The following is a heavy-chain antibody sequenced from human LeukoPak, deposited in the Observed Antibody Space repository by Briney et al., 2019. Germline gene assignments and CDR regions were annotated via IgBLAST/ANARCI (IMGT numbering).Heavy chain of an antibody. J-gene: IGHJ4*02. Sequence: SETLSLTCAVSGDSINSHEWWTWVRQPPGKGLEWIGESHRGGSTNYNPSLKSRVTISVDTSKNQFSLKLSSVTAADTAVYYCASRPGYSSSWYGSWGQGTLVTVSS. CDR3: ASRPGYSSSWYGS. D-gene: IGHD6-13*01. CDR2: SHRGGST. V-gene: IGHV4-4*02. CDR1: GDSINSHEW.